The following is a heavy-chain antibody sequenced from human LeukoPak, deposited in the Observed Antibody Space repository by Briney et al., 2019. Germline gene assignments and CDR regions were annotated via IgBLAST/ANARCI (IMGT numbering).Heavy chain of an antibody. D-gene: IGHD6-19*01. J-gene: IGHJ4*02. CDR1: GGTFSSYA. Sequence: SVKVSCKASGGTFSSYAISWVRQAPGQGLEWMGGIIPIFGTANYAQEFQGRVTITADESTSTAYMELSSLRSEDTAVYYCASPGIAVAGPFDYWGQGTLVTVSS. V-gene: IGHV1-69*13. CDR2: IIPIFGTA. CDR3: ASPGIAVAGPFDY.